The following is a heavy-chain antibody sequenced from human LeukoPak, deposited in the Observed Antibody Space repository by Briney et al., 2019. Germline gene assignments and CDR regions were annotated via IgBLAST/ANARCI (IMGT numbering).Heavy chain of an antibody. D-gene: IGHD3-9*01. CDR2: ISANTGNT. CDR3: ARGPLRYFDWLVDF. Sequence: ASLKVSCKASGYNFAIYGISWVRQAPGQGLEWMGWISANTGNTRYAQKFQGRVTMTTDTYTTTAYMELRSPRSDDTAVYYCARGPLRYFDWLVDFWGQGTQVTVSS. V-gene: IGHV1-18*01. J-gene: IGHJ4*02. CDR1: GYNFAIYG.